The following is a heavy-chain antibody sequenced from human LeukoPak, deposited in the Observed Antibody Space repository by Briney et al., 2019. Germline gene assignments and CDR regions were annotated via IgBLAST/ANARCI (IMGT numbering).Heavy chain of an antibody. CDR2: IKQDGSEK. Sequence: PGGSLRLSCAASGFTFSSYGMSWVRQAPGKGLEWVANIKQDGSEKYYVDSVKGRFTISRDNAKNSLYLQMNSLRAEDTAVYYCARSELDSDGTFWFDPWGQGTLVTVSS. CDR1: GFTFSSYG. J-gene: IGHJ5*02. V-gene: IGHV3-7*01. D-gene: IGHD3-16*01. CDR3: ARSELDSDGTFWFDP.